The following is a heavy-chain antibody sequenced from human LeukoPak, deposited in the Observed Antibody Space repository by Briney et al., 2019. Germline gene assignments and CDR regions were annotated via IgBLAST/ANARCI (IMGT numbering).Heavy chain of an antibody. J-gene: IGHJ5*02. V-gene: IGHV3-9*01. CDR3: AKANRGRFLEWLFQA. CDR2: ISWNSGSI. D-gene: IGHD3-3*01. Sequence: PGRSLRLSCAASGFTFDDYAMHWVRQAPGKGLEWVSGISWNSGSIGYADSVKGRFTISRDNAKNSLYLQMNCLRAEDTALYYCAKANRGRFLEWLFQAWGQGTLVTVSS. CDR1: GFTFDDYA.